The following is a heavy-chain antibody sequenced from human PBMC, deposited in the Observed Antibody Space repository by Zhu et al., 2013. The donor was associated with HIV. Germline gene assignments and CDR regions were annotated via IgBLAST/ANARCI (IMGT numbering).Heavy chain of an antibody. Sequence: QVQLVQSGAEVKKPGSSAKVPCKASGGTFSSYAISWVRQAPGQGLEWMGGIIPIFGTANYAQKFQGRVTITADESTSTAYMELSSLRSEDTAVYYCARTWDTYYYGSGKFDPWGQGTLVTVSS. CDR2: IIPIFGTA. CDR1: GGTFSSYA. V-gene: IGHV1-69*01. D-gene: IGHD3-10*01. CDR3: ARTWDTYYYGSGKFDP. J-gene: IGHJ5*02.